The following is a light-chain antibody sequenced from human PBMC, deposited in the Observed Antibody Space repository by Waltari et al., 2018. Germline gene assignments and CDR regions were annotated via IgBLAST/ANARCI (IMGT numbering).Light chain of an antibody. CDR3: QVWDSSRHHVI. Sequence: SYMLTQPPSVSVAPGQTARLTRCLDHIGESSVHWCQQRPGQAPVSVIYYDTDRPSGLPDRFSGSHSGDTATLIISRVEAGDEADYYCQVWDSSRHHVIFGGGTRLTVL. CDR1: HIGESS. CDR2: YDT. J-gene: IGLJ2*01. V-gene: IGLV3-21*04.